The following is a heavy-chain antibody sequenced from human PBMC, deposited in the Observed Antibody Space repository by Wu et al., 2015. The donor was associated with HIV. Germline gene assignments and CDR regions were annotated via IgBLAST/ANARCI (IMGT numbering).Heavy chain of an antibody. CDR2: INPNSGGT. Sequence: QLVSSLGREVKKPWASVKVSCKASGYTFTGYYMHWVRQAPGQGLEWMGWINPNSGGTNYAQKFQGRVTMTRDTSISTAYMELSRLRSDDTAVYYCARGPYYYDSSGYSSYWGQGTLVTVSS. V-gene: IGHV1-2*02. J-gene: IGHJ4*02. CDR3: ARGPYYYDSSGYSSY. D-gene: IGHD3-22*01. CDR1: GYTFTGYY.